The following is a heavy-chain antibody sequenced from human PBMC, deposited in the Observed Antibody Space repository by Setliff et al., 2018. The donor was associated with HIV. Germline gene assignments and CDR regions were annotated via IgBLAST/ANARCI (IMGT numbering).Heavy chain of an antibody. CDR2: IYYSGST. Sequence: SETLSLTCTVSGGSISSGGYYWSWIRQHPGKGLEWIGYIYYSGSTYYNPSLKSRVTISVDTSKNQFSLKLSSVTAADTAVYYCARSYCSGGSCYQAPFDYWGQGTLVTVPQ. V-gene: IGHV4-31*03. D-gene: IGHD2-15*01. CDR3: ARSYCSGGSCYQAPFDY. J-gene: IGHJ4*02. CDR1: GGSISSGGYY.